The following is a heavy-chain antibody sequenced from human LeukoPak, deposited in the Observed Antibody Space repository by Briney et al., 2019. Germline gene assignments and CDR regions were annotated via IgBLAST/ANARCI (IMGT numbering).Heavy chain of an antibody. J-gene: IGHJ4*02. CDR1: GFTFSSHS. CDR3: AAYDSSGYCYFDY. CDR2: ISSSSSTI. D-gene: IGHD3-22*01. V-gene: IGHV3-48*01. Sequence: GGSLRLSCAASGFTFSSHSMNWVRQAPGKGLEWVSYISSSSSTIYYADSVKGRFTISRDNSKNTLYLQMNSLRAEDTAVYYCAAYDSSGYCYFDYWGQGTLVTVSS.